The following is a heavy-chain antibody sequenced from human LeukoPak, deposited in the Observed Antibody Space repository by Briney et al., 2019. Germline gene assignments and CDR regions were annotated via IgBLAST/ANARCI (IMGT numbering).Heavy chain of an antibody. CDR1: GDSVSSNNAA. CDR3: ARGHRAGDY. V-gene: IGHV6-1*01. J-gene: IGHJ4*02. Sequence: SQTLSLTCAISGDSVSSNNAAWNWIRQCPSRGLEWLGRTYYRSKWYNDYEVSVKSRITINPDTSKNQFSLHLSSVTPEDTAVYYCARGHRAGDYWGQGTLVTVSS. CDR2: TYYRSKWYN.